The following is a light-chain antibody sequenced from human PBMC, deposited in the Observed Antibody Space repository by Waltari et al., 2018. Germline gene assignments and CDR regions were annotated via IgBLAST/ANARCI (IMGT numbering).Light chain of an antibody. V-gene: IGKV3-15*01. CDR2: HAS. CDR3: QQYNNWPFT. J-gene: IGKJ3*01. Sequence: DIVMTQSPGTLSVSPGERATLSCRASQSVSNKVAWFQQKPGQAPRLLIYHASARATGVPARFSGSASGTEFPLTISSLQSEDFGVYYCQQYNNWPFTFGPGTKMAIK. CDR1: QSVSNK.